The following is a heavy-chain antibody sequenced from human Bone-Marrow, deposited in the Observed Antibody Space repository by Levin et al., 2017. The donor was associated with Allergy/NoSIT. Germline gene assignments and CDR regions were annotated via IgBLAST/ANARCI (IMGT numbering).Heavy chain of an antibody. D-gene: IGHD3-22*01. V-gene: IGHV3-48*03. CDR2: ISRNTGSI. CDR3: VRPGRGIASGYDY. CDR1: GFTFSSFE. Sequence: SCAASGFTFSSFEMNWVRQAPGKGLEWISYISRNTGSISYADSVKGRFTISRDNAKNSLYLQMNSLRAEDTAVYYCVRPGRGIASGYDYWGQGTLVTVSS. J-gene: IGHJ4*02.